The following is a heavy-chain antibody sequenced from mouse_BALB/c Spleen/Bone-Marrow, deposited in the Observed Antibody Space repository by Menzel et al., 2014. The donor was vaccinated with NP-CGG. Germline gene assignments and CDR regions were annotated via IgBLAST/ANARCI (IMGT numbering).Heavy chain of an antibody. CDR3: TRSGPGFAY. CDR1: GYTFTNYF. V-gene: IGHV1S81*02. J-gene: IGHJ3*01. Sequence: QVQLQQSGAELVKPGASVKLSCKASGYTFTNYFLYWVKQRPGQGLEWIGEINPNNGGTNFNENFKSKATLTLDKSSSTAYMQLSSLTSEDSAVYYWTRSGPGFAYWGHGTLVTVSA. CDR2: INPNNGGT.